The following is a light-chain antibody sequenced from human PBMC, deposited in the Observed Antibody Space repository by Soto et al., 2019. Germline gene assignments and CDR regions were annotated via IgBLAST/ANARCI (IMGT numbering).Light chain of an antibody. CDR3: QQSYLNPLT. V-gene: IGKV1-39*01. J-gene: IGKJ4*01. CDR2: AAS. CDR1: ETITRY. Sequence: DIQMTQSPSSLSASVGDRVIITCRASETITRYLNWYQSKPGKAPRLLISAASSLESGVPSRFSGSYSGTDFTLTISSLQPEDFATYYCQQSYLNPLTFGGGTKVDIK.